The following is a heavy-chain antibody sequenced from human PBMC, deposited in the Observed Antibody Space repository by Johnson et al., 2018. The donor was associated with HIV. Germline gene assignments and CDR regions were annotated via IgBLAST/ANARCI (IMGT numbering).Heavy chain of an antibody. CDR2: ISYDGST. Sequence: QVQLVESGGGVVQPGRSLRLSCAASGFTFSSYAMHWVRQAPGKGLEWVAVISYDGSTYYADSVKGRFTISRDNSKNMVYLQMNSLRAEDTAVYYCAKERGISGGFDFWGQGTRVTVSS. CDR3: AKERGISGGFDF. D-gene: IGHD2-15*01. J-gene: IGHJ3*01. CDR1: GFTFSSYA. V-gene: IGHV3-30*14.